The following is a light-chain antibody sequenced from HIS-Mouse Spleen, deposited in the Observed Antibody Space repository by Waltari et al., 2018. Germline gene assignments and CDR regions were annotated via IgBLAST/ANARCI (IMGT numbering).Light chain of an antibody. CDR2: RNN. V-gene: IGLV1-47*01. CDR1: SSHIVSTH. CDR3: AAWDDSLSGPV. J-gene: IGLJ3*02. Sequence: QSVLTQPPSASGTPGQRVTISCSGSSSHIVSTHVYWYQQLPGTAPKPLIYRNNQRPSGVPDRFSGSKSGTSASLAISGLRSEDEADYYCAAWDDSLSGPVFGGGTKLTVL.